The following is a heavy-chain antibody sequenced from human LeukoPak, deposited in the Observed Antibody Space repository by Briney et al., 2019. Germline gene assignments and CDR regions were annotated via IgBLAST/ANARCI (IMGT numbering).Heavy chain of an antibody. Sequence: GGSLRVSCAASGFTFSSYSMNWVRQAPGKGLEWVSSISSSSSYIYYADSVKGRFTISRDNAKNSLYLQMNSLRAEDTAVYYCVRGAFRGYYMDVWGKGTTVIVSS. CDR1: GFTFSSYS. CDR2: ISSSSSYI. V-gene: IGHV3-21*01. J-gene: IGHJ6*03. D-gene: IGHD3-16*01. CDR3: VRGAFRGYYMDV.